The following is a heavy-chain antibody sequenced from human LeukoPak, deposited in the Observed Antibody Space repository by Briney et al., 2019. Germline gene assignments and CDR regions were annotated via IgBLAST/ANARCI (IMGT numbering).Heavy chain of an antibody. CDR3: ATLTVRGVINI. CDR1: GFTFINTW. Sequence: TGGSLRLSCAASGFTFINTWMNWVRQAPGKGLEWVGRIQSKTDGGTTEYAAPVKGRFTISRDDSKTTLYLQMNSLKTEDTAVYYCATLTVRGVINIWGQGTVVPVSS. D-gene: IGHD3-10*01. V-gene: IGHV3-15*01. J-gene: IGHJ4*02. CDR2: IQSKTDGGTT.